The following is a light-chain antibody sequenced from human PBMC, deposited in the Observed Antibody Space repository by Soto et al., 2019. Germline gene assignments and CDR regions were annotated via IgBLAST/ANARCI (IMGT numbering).Light chain of an antibody. J-gene: IGLJ2*01. CDR3: TSWADTLRGPL. Sequence: QSVLTQPPSASGTPGQRVTISCSGSSSNIGSNYVYWYQQLPGTAPKLLIYRNSQRPSGVSNRFSGSKSGPSASLAISGVRSEDEADYYCTSWADTLRGPLFGGGTKLTVL. V-gene: IGLV1-47*01. CDR2: RNS. CDR1: SSNIGSNY.